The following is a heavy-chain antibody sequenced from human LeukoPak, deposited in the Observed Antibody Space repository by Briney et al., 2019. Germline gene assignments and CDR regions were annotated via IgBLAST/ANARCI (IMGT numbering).Heavy chain of an antibody. D-gene: IGHD3-22*01. J-gene: IGHJ4*02. CDR1: GFTFSGSA. Sequence: GGSLRLSCAASGFTFSGSAMHWVGQASGKGLEWVGRIRSKANSYATAYAASVKGRFTISRDDSKNTAYLQMNSLKTEDTAVYYCTRHPPNYYDSSGHDYWGQGTLVTVSS. V-gene: IGHV3-73*01. CDR3: TRHPPNYYDSSGHDY. CDR2: IRSKANSYAT.